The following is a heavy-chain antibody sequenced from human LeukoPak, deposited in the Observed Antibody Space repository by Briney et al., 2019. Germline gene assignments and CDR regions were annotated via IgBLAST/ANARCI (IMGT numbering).Heavy chain of an antibody. D-gene: IGHD3-3*01. CDR2: IYHSVST. V-gene: IGHV4-30-2*01. CDR1: GGSISSGGYS. J-gene: IGHJ4*02. Sequence: KSSQTLSLTCAVSGGSISSGGYSWSSIRQPPGKGLEWIVYIYHSVSTYYNPSLKSRVTISVYRSKNQFSLKLSSVTAADTAVYYCARARSPISKYYVPAHFDYWGQGTLVTVSS. CDR3: ARARSPISKYYVPAHFDY.